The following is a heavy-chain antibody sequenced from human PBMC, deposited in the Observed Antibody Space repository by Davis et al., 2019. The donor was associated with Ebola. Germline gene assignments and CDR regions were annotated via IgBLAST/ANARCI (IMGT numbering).Heavy chain of an antibody. CDR3: AKDRGDIRPDYFDY. CDR2: ISGSGGST. J-gene: IGHJ4*02. V-gene: IGHV3-23*01. CDR1: GFTFSRYA. Sequence: GESLKISCAASGFTFSRYAMSWVRQAPGKGLEWVSAISGSGGSTYYADSVKGRFTISRDNSKNTLYLQMNSLRAEDTAVYYCAKDRGDIRPDYFDYWGQGTLVTVSS. D-gene: IGHD3-10*01.